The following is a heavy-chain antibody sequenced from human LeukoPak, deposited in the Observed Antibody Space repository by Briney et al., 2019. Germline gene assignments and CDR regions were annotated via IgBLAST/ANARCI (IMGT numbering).Heavy chain of an antibody. Sequence: GGSLRLSCAASGFTFSSYAMSWVRQAPGKGLEWVSAYSCSGGRKYYADSVKGRFTISRDNSKNTLSLQMNSLRAEDTAIYYCAKDGFDYYDSSGYYYFNYWGQGTLVTVS. CDR3: AKDGFDYYDSSGYYYFNY. D-gene: IGHD3-22*01. CDR1: GFTFSSYA. V-gene: IGHV3-23*01. CDR2: YSCSGGRK. J-gene: IGHJ4*02.